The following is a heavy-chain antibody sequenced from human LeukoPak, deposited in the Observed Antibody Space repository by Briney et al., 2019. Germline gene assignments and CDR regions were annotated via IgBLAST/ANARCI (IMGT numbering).Heavy chain of an antibody. CDR3: ARGDCSGGSCYLSLTTIDY. V-gene: IGHV3-30*03. Sequence: PGGSLRLSCAASGFTFSSYGMHWVRQAPGKGLEWVAVISYDGSNKYYAYSVKGRFTISRDNAKNSLYLQMNSLRAEDTAVYYCARGDCSGGSCYLSLTTIDYWGQGTLVTVSS. J-gene: IGHJ4*02. D-gene: IGHD2-15*01. CDR2: ISYDGSNK. CDR1: GFTFSSYG.